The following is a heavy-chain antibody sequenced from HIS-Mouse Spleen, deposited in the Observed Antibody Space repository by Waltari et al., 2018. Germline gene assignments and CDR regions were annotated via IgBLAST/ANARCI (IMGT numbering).Heavy chain of an antibody. J-gene: IGHJ4*02. V-gene: IGHV1-2*02. Sequence: QVQLVQSGAEVKKPGASVKVSCKASGYTFTGYYMHWVPPAPGQGLEWMGWINPNSGGTNYAQKFQGRVTMTRDTSISTAYMELSRLRSDDTAVYYCARGGLEEWLLYYFDYWGQGTLVTVSS. CDR3: ARGGLEEWLLYYFDY. CDR1: GYTFTGYY. D-gene: IGHD3-3*01. CDR2: INPNSGGT.